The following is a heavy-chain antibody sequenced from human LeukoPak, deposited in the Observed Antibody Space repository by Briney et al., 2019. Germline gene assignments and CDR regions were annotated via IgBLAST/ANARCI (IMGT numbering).Heavy chain of an antibody. V-gene: IGHV2-5*02. CDR3: AHRPGSGSYENTWFDP. J-gene: IGHJ5*02. CDR1: GFSLSTSGVG. CDR2: IYWDDDK. D-gene: IGHD3-10*01. Sequence: SGPTLVKPTQTLTLTCTFSGFSLSTSGVGVGWIRQPPGKALEWLALIYWDDDKRYSPSLKSRLPITKDTSKNQVVLTMTNLDPVDTATYYCAHRPGSGSYENTWFDPWSQGTLVTVSS.